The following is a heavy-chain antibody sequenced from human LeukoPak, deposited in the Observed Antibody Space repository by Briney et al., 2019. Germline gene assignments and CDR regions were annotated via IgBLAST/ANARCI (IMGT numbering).Heavy chain of an antibody. V-gene: IGHV4-4*02. CDR3: ARERVGAVAGTAAFDI. CDR2: IYHSGST. CDR1: GGSISSSNW. J-gene: IGHJ3*02. Sequence: PSGTLSLTCAVSGGSISSSNWWSWVRQPPGKGLEWIGEIYHSGSTNYNPSLKSRVTISVDKSKNQFSLKLSSVTAADTAVYYCARERVGAVAGTAAFDIWGQGTMVTVSS. D-gene: IGHD6-19*01.